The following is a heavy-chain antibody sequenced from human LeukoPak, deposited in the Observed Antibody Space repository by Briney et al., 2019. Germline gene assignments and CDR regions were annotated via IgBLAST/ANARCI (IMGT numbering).Heavy chain of an antibody. J-gene: IGHJ4*02. CDR1: GLTVTNAW. Sequence: GGSLRLSCAASGLTVTNAWMNWVRQAPGKGLEWVGRIASKTDGGTTDYAAPVKGRFTISRDDSKNTLFLQMNSLRAEDTAVYYCANEIRPNDYWGQGTQVTVSS. CDR2: IASKTDGGTT. CDR3: ANEIRPNDY. D-gene: IGHD4-17*01. V-gene: IGHV3-15*04.